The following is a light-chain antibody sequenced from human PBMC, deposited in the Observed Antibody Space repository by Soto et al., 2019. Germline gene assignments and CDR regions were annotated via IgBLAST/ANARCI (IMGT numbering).Light chain of an antibody. V-gene: IGLV1-44*01. CDR2: SNN. CDR1: SSNIGSNT. CDR3: AAWDDSLNGLV. J-gene: IGLJ2*01. Sequence: QAVVTQPPSASGTPGQRVTISCSGSSSNIGSNTVSWYQQLPGTAPTLLIYSNNQRPSGVPDRFSGSKSGTSASLAISGLQSEDEADYYCAAWDDSLNGLVFGGGTKLTVL.